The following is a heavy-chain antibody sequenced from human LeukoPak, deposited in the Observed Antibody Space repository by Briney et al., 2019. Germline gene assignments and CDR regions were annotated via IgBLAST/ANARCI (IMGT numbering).Heavy chain of an antibody. D-gene: IGHD1-26*01. CDR2: VDPEDGET. CDR1: GYTFTDYY. V-gene: IGHV1-69-2*01. J-gene: IGHJ4*02. CDR3: ATEEVGATSCNY. Sequence: ASVKVSCKASGYTFTDYYMHWVQQAPGKGLEWMGLVDPEDGETIYAEKLQGRVTITADTSTDTAYMELSSLRSEDTAVYYCATEEVGATSCNYWGQGTLVTVSS.